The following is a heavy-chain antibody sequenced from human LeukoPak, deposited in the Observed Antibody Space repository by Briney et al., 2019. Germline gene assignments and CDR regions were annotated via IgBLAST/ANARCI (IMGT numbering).Heavy chain of an antibody. D-gene: IGHD3-22*01. CDR3: AKGDYYDSSGYYYGY. Sequence: PGGSLRLSCAASGFTFSSYAMSWVRQAPGKGLEWVSAISGSGGSTYYADSVKGRFTISRDNSENTLYLQMNSLRAEDTAVYYCAKGDYYDSSGYYYGYWGQGTLVTVSS. CDR2: ISGSGGST. J-gene: IGHJ4*02. CDR1: GFTFSSYA. V-gene: IGHV3-23*01.